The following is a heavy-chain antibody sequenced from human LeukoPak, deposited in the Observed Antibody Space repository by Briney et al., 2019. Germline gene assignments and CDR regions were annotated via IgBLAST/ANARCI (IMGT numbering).Heavy chain of an antibody. CDR1: GFTFSAYS. V-gene: IGHV3-20*04. CDR2: INWNGGST. J-gene: IGHJ6*03. CDR3: AREAPMDYDILTGYHYYMDV. Sequence: GGSLRLSCTPSGFTFSAYSMNWVRQVPGKGLEWVSGINWNGGSTGYADSVKGRFTISRDNAKNSLYLQMNSLRAEDTALYYCAREAPMDYDILTGYHYYMDVWGKGTTVTVSS. D-gene: IGHD3-9*01.